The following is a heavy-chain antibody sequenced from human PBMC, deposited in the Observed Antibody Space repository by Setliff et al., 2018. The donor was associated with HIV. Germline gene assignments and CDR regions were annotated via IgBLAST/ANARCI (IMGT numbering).Heavy chain of an antibody. Sequence: SGFTFSSYGMHWVRQAPGKGLEWVAVIWYDGNNKYYADSVKGRFTISRDNAKKSLYLQMNSLRADDTAVYYCARDTMWAFDIWGQGTLVTVSS. CDR3: ARDTMWAFDI. CDR1: GFTFSSYG. J-gene: IGHJ3*02. V-gene: IGHV3-33*01. CDR2: IWYDGNNK. D-gene: IGHD3-10*02.